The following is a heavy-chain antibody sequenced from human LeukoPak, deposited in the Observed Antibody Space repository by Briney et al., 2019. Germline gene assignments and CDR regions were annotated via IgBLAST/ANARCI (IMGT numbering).Heavy chain of an antibody. J-gene: IGHJ4*02. CDR1: GFTFSSYS. V-gene: IGHV3-48*01. D-gene: IGHD2-15*01. CDR3: ARDEGSSGGSCYS. Sequence: QSGGSLRLSCAASGFTFSSYSMNWVRQAPGKGLEWVSYISSSSSTIYYADSVKGRFTISRDNAKNSLYLQMNSLRAEGTAVYYCARDEGSSGGSCYSWGQGTLVTVSS. CDR2: ISSSSSTI.